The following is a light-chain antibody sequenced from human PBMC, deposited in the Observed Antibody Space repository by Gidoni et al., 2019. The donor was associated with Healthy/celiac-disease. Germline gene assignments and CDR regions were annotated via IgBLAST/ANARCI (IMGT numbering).Light chain of an antibody. CDR3: QQRSNWPPFT. Sequence: DIVLTQSPATLSLSPGERATLSCRASQSVSSYLAWYQQKPGQAPRLLIYDASNRATGIPARFSGSGSGTDFTLTISSLEPEDFAVYYCQQRSNWPPFTFXGXTKVEIK. V-gene: IGKV3-11*01. CDR1: QSVSSY. J-gene: IGKJ4*01. CDR2: DAS.